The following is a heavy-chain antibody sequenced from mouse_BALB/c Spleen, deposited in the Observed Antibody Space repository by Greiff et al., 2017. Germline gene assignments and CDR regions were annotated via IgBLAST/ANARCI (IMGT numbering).Heavy chain of an antibody. CDR2: ISYSGST. D-gene: IGHD1-1*01. J-gene: IGHJ2*01. CDR3: ARGVGSSYYFDY. Sequence: VQLKESGPSLVKPSQTLSLTCSVTGDSITSGYWNWIRKFPGNKLEYMGYISYSGSTYYNPSLKSRISITRDTSKNQYYLQLNSVTTEDTATYYCARGVGSSYYFDYWGQGTTLTVSS. CDR1: GDSITSGY. V-gene: IGHV3-8*02.